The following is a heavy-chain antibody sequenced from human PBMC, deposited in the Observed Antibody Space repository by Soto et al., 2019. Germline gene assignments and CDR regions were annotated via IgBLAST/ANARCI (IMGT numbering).Heavy chain of an antibody. CDR3: ARDHYSSGYY. J-gene: IGHJ4*01. CDR2: INSDGSST. V-gene: IGHV3-74*01. Sequence: EVQLVESGGGLVQPGVSLRLSCAASGFTFSSYWMHWVRQAPGKGLVWVSRINSDGSSTSYADSVKGRFTISRDNAKNTLYMQMNRLSAEDTAVYYCARDHYSSGYYWSHGTLVTVSS. CDR1: GFTFSSYW. D-gene: IGHD3-22*01.